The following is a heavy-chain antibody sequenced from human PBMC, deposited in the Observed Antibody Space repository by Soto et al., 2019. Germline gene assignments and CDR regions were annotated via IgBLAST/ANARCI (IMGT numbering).Heavy chain of an antibody. D-gene: IGHD2-21*02. Sequence: SETLSLTCTVSGGSISRYYWSWIRQPPGKGLEWIGYMYNTGSTVYNPPFKSRVTISVDTSKNQFSQKLNSVTAADTAVYYCARDLWGYCGTDCYPLDVWGQGTTVTVS. CDR3: ARDLWGYCGTDCYPLDV. CDR2: MYNTGST. J-gene: IGHJ6*02. CDR1: GGSISRYY. V-gene: IGHV4-59*01.